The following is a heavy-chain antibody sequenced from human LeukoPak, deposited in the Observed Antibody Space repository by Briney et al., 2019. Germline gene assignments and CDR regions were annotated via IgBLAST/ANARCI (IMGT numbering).Heavy chain of an antibody. CDR3: ARVYDSSGYYSDY. Sequence: GGSLRLSCAASGFTLSSYSMNWVRQAPGKGLEWISHITWSGSTIFYADSVKGRFTVSRDNAKNSLYLQMNSLRAEDAAVYYCARVYDSSGYYSDYWGQGTLVTVSS. CDR1: GFTLSSYS. D-gene: IGHD3-22*01. V-gene: IGHV3-48*04. J-gene: IGHJ4*02. CDR2: ITWSGSTI.